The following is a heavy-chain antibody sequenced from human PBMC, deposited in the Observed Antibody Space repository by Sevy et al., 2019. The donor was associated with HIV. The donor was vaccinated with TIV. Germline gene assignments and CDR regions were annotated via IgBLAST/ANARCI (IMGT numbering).Heavy chain of an antibody. J-gene: IGHJ6*02. Sequence: GESLKISCKGSGYNFISYWIGWVRQMPGRSLEWMGIIYPDDSDTRYSPSFQGQVTISVDKSINTAYLQWSSLKASDTAMYYCARHHASYGVTGYYYYYGLDVWGQGTTVTVSS. CDR1: GYNFISYW. V-gene: IGHV5-51*01. D-gene: IGHD4-17*01. CDR3: ARHHASYGVTGYYYYYGLDV. CDR2: IYPDDSDT.